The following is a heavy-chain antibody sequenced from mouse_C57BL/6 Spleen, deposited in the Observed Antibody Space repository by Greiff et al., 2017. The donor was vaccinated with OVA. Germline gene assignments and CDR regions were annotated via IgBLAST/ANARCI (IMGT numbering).Heavy chain of an antibody. CDR1: GFTFSDYG. CDR2: ISSGSSTI. D-gene: IGHD1-1*01. CDR3: ARNYGSSYGGYFDV. V-gene: IGHV5-17*01. J-gene: IGHJ1*03. Sequence: EVLLVESGGGLVKPGGSLKLSCAASGFTFSDYGMHWVRQAPEKGLEWVAYISSGSSTIYYADTVKGRFTISRDHSKNTLFLQMTSLRSEDTAMYYCARNYGSSYGGYFDVWGTGTTLTVSS.